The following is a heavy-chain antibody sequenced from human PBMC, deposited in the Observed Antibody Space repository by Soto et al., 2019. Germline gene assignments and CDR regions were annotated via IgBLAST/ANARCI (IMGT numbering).Heavy chain of an antibody. CDR3: ARHSTSVLRYFDWLFPSFDP. D-gene: IGHD3-9*01. Sequence: PGESLKISCKGSGYSFTSYWIGWVRQMPVKGLEWMGIIYPGDSDTRYSPSFQGQVTISADKSISAAYLQWSSLKASDTAMYYCARHSTSVLRYFDWLFPSFDPWGQGTLVTVSS. CDR2: IYPGDSDT. CDR1: GYSFTSYW. J-gene: IGHJ5*02. V-gene: IGHV5-51*01.